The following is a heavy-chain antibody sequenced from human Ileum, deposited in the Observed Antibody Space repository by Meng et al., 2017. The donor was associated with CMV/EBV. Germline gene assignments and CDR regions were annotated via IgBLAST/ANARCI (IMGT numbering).Heavy chain of an antibody. Sequence: LSCSASGFTFSSNAMSWVRQAPGKGLEWVSAISGSGGSTYYADSVKGRFTISRDNSKNTLYLQMNSLRAEDTAVYYCAKDYTSFWFDPWGQGTLVTVSS. J-gene: IGHJ5*02. CDR3: AKDYTSFWFDP. D-gene: IGHD2-2*01. CDR1: GFTFSSNA. CDR2: ISGSGGST. V-gene: IGHV3-23*01.